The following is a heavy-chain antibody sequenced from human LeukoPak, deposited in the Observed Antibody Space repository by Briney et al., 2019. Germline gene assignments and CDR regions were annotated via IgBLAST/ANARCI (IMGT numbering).Heavy chain of an antibody. V-gene: IGHV3-23*01. D-gene: IGHD1-7*01. CDR1: GFTFSSYA. Sequence: GGSLRLSCAASGFTFSSYAMSWVRQAPGKGLEWVSAISGSGGSTYYADSVKGRFTISRDNSKNTLYLQMSSLRAEDTAVYYCAKDERNWNYNLASQTYDWGQGTLVTVSS. CDR3: AKDERNWNYNLASQTYD. J-gene: IGHJ4*02. CDR2: ISGSGGST.